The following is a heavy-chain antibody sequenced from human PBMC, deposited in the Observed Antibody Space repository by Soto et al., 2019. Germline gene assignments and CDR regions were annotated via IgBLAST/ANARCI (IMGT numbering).Heavy chain of an antibody. V-gene: IGHV3-66*04. CDR2: IYSGGNT. CDR3: ARHVGFYWYFDL. Sequence: EVQLVESGGGLVQPGGSLRLSCAASGFTVSSSYMGWVRQAPGKGLEWVSSIYSGGNTYYADSVRGRFTISTDNSKDTLYLQMSSLRVEDTAMYYCARHVGFYWYFDLWGRGTLVTVSS. D-gene: IGHD1-26*01. CDR1: GFTVSSSY. J-gene: IGHJ2*01.